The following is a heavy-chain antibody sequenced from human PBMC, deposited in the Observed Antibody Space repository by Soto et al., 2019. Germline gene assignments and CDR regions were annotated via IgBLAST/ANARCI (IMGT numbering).Heavy chain of an antibody. V-gene: IGHV4-34*01. Sequence: PSETLSLTCAVYGGSFSCYYWSWIRQPPGKGLEWIGEINHSGSTNYNPSLKSRVTISVDTSKNQFSLKLSSVTAADTAVYYCARGRYYDFWSALGWFDPWGQGTLVTVSS. CDR3: ARGRYYDFWSALGWFDP. CDR2: INHSGST. D-gene: IGHD3-3*01. CDR1: GGSFSCYY. J-gene: IGHJ5*02.